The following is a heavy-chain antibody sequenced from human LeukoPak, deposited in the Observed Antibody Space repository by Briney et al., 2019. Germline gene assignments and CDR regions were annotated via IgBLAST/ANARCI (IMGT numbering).Heavy chain of an antibody. CDR1: GFTVSSNY. V-gene: IGHV3-53*01. CDR2: IYSGGST. CDR3: ARERRYCSGDNCYSGSDY. J-gene: IGHJ4*02. D-gene: IGHD2-15*01. Sequence: GGSLRLSCAVSGFTVSSNYLNWVRQAPGKGLEWVSVIYSGGSTYYADSVKGRFTISRDNLRNTLFLQMNNLRAEDTAVYYCARERRYCSGDNCYSGSDYWGQGTLVTVSS.